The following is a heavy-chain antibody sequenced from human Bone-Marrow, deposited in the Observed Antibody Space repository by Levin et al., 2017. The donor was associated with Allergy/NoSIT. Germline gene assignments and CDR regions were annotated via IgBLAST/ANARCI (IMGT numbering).Heavy chain of an antibody. D-gene: IGHD5-12*01. CDR1: GFTFTSYG. CDR3: ARDIGYEATFYGLDV. CDR2: IWYSGSRQ. J-gene: IGHJ6*02. V-gene: IGHV3-33*01. Sequence: PGGSLRLSCAASGFTFTSYGMHWVRQAPGKGLEWVAVIWYSGSRQYYGESVKGRFTISRHSSKNTLFLQMNNLTVEDTAVYFCARDIGYEATFYGLDVWGQGTTVTVSS.